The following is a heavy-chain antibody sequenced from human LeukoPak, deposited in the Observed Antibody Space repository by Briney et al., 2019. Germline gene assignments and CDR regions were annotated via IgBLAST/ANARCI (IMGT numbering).Heavy chain of an antibody. CDR1: GFTFSSYG. V-gene: IGHV3-30*18. CDR2: ISYDGSNK. J-gene: IGHJ4*02. CDR3: AKSGSSGYYYPGY. Sequence: PGGSLRLSCAASGFTFSSYGMHWVRQAPGKGLEWVAVISYDGSNKYYADSVKGRFTISRDNSKNTLYLQMNSLRAEDTAVYYCAKSGSSGYYYPGYWGQGTLVTVSS. D-gene: IGHD3-22*01.